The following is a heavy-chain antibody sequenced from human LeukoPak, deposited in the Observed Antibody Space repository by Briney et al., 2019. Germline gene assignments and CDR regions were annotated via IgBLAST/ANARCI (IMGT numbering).Heavy chain of an antibody. CDR2: ISGRGDIT. Sequence: GGSLRLSCAASGFPFSRFAMNWVRQAPGKGLEWVSAISGRGDITYYTDSVKGRFTISRDTSRSTLYLQMSSLRAEDTAVYYCTKDLAFCGGDCYSGADNWGQGALVTVSS. J-gene: IGHJ4*02. V-gene: IGHV3-23*01. D-gene: IGHD2-21*01. CDR3: TKDLAFCGGDCYSGADN. CDR1: GFPFSRFA.